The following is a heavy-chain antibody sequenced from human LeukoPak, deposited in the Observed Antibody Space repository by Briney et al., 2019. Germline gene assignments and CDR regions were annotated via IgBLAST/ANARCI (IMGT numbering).Heavy chain of an antibody. CDR1: GGSISSSSYY. V-gene: IGHV4-39*01. CDR2: IYYSGST. Sequence: PSETLSLTCTDSGGSISSSSYYWGWIRQPPGKGLEWIGSIYYSGSTYYNPSLKSRVTISVDTSKNQFSLKLSSVTAADTAVYYCARQEGYTLTTTYYYYYMDVWGKGTTVTVSS. CDR3: ARQEGYTLTTTYYYYYMDV. J-gene: IGHJ6*03. D-gene: IGHD4-11*01.